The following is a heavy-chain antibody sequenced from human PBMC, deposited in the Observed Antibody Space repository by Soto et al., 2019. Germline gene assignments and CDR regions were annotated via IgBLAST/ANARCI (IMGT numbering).Heavy chain of an antibody. J-gene: IGHJ5*02. CDR1: GGSISSGGYY. CDR3: ARDAGYCSSTSCPTQFDP. V-gene: IGHV4-31*03. Sequence: SETLSLTCTVSGGSISSGGYYWSWIRQHPGKGLEWIGYIYYSGSTYYNPSLKSRVTISVDTSKNQFSLKLSSVTAADTAVYYCARDAGYCSSTSCPTQFDPWGQGTLVTVSS. D-gene: IGHD2-2*01. CDR2: IYYSGST.